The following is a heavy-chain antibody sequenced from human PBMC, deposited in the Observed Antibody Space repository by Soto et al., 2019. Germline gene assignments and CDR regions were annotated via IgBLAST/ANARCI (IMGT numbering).Heavy chain of an antibody. Sequence: PGGSLRLSCAASGFTFDDYAMHWVRQAPGKGLEWVSGISWNSGSIGYADSVKGRFTISRDNAKNSPYLQMNSLRAEDTALYYCAKDRGPLRRGIAARPGWFDPWGQGTLVTVSS. J-gene: IGHJ5*02. CDR2: ISWNSGSI. V-gene: IGHV3-9*01. CDR1: GFTFDDYA. CDR3: AKDRGPLRRGIAARPGWFDP. D-gene: IGHD6-6*01.